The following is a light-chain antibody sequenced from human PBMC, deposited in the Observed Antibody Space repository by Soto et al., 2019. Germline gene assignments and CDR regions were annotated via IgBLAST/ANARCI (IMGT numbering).Light chain of an antibody. V-gene: IGKV3-11*01. CDR3: QQRTNWPPRDT. Sequence: DIVLTQSPATLSLSPGERATHSCRASQSVGTSLAWYQQRPGQAPRLLLSAASTRATGIPARFSGSGSGTDFTLTISSLQAEDVAVYYCQQRTNWPPRDTFGQGTKVDIK. J-gene: IGKJ2*01. CDR2: AAS. CDR1: QSVGTS.